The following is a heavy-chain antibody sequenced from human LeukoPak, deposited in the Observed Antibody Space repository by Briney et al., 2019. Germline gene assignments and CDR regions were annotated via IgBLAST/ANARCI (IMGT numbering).Heavy chain of an antibody. CDR3: ARDRLWYYDSSGSDAFDI. V-gene: IGHV1-46*01. Sequence: GASVKVSCRASGYTFTNSDITWVRQAPGQGLEWMGIINPSGGSTSYAQKFQGRVTMTRDTSTSTVYMELSSLRSEDTAVYYCARDRLWYYDSSGSDAFDIWGQGTMVTVSS. J-gene: IGHJ3*02. CDR2: INPSGGST. D-gene: IGHD3-22*01. CDR1: GYTFTNSD.